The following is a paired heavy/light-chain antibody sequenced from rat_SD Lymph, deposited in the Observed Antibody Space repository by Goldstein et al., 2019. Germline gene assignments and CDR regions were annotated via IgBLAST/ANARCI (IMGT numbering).Light chain of an antibody. Sequence: NIVMTQSPKSMSISVGDRVTMNCKASQNVGNNIAWYQQKPGQSPKLLIYYASNRYTGVPDRFTGGGYGTDFTLTINSVQAEDAAFYYCQRIYNSPFTFGSGTKLEIK. V-gene: IGKV6S5*01. CDR1: QNVGNN. CDR3: QRIYNSPFT. J-gene: IGKJ4*01. CDR2: YAS.
Heavy chain of an antibody. V-gene: IGHV5-43*01. D-gene: IGHD1-7*01. CDR1: GFTFSSYV. Sequence: EVQLVESGGGLVQPGSSLKVSCVASGFTFSSYVMHWFRQAPENGIEWLAYINTDSSSTHYAETVKGRFTISRDNAKNTLYLQLNSLKSEDTAIYYCALYGSWGQGVMVTVSS. CDR2: INTDSSST. CDR3: ALYGS. J-gene: IGHJ2*01.